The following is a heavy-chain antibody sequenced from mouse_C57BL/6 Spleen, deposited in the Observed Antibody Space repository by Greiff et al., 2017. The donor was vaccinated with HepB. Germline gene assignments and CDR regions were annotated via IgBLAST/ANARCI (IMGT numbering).Heavy chain of an antibody. Sequence: QVQLQQPGTELVKPGASVKLSCKASGYTFTSYWMHWVKQRPGQGLEWIGNINPSNGGTNYNEKYKSKATLTVDKASSTASMQLSSLTSEDSAVYYCARPQLGRGSWFAYWGQGTLVTVSA. CDR3: ARPQLGRGSWFAY. D-gene: IGHD4-1*02. CDR1: GYTFTSYW. CDR2: INPSNGGT. J-gene: IGHJ3*01. V-gene: IGHV1-53*01.